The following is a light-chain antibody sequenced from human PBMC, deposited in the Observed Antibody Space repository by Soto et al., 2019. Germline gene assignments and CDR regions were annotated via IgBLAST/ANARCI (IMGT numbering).Light chain of an antibody. CDR2: GAS. CDR3: QHYGSSPRA. V-gene: IGKV3-20*01. Sequence: EIVLTQSPGTLSLSPGERATLSCRASQSVSSSYLAWYLQKPVQAPRLLIYGASSRATGIPDRFSGSGSGTDFTLTISRLEPEDFAVYYCQHYGSSPRAFGQGTKVEIK. J-gene: IGKJ1*01. CDR1: QSVSSSY.